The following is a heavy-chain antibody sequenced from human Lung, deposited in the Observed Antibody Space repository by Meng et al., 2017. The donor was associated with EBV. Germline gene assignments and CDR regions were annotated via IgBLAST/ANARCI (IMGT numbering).Heavy chain of an antibody. Sequence: QVQVVPSGDEVKEPGASVKISCKASGYTFTTYPMHWVRQAPGQRPEWVGWINPGNGITKYSHKFQDRVTIIRDTSANTAFLELRSLRLEDTAVYYCARGIEVVGTGYFWGQGSLVTVSS. V-gene: IGHV1-3*01. J-gene: IGHJ4*02. CDR2: INPGNGIT. D-gene: IGHD2-2*01. CDR3: ARGIEVVGTGYF. CDR1: GYTFTTYP.